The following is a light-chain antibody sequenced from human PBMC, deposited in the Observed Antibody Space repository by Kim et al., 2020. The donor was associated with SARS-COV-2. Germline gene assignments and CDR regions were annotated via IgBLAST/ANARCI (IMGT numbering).Light chain of an antibody. CDR1: SSNIGNNY. J-gene: IGLJ1*01. CDR3: GTWDSSLSAYV. CDR2: DNN. V-gene: IGLV1-51*01. Sequence: GQKGTLSCSGSSSNIGNNYVSWYQQLPETAPKLLIYDNNKRPSGIPDRFSGSKSGTLATLGITGLQTGDEADYYCGTWDSSLSAYVFGTGTKVTVL.